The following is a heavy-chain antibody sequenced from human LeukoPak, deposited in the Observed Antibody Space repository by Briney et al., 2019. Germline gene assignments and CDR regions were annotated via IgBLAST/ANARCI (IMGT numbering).Heavy chain of an antibody. Sequence: PGRSLRLSCAASGFTFSSYSMNWVRQAPGKGLEWVSSISSSSSYIYYADSVKGRFTISRDNAKNSLYLQINSLRAEDTAVYYCARDCSSTSCYLAYWGQGTLVTVSS. CDR2: ISSSSSYI. CDR1: GFTFSSYS. J-gene: IGHJ4*02. V-gene: IGHV3-21*01. D-gene: IGHD2-2*01. CDR3: ARDCSSTSCYLAY.